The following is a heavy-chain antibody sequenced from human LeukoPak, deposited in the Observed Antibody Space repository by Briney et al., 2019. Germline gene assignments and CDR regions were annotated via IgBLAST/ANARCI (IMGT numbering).Heavy chain of an antibody. V-gene: IGHV1-46*01. CDR2: INPSGGST. CDR3: ARVAIFGVVTLDAFDT. Sequence: ASVKVSCKASGYTFTSYYMHWVRQAPGQGLEWMGIINPSGGSTSYAQKFQGRVTMTRDTSTSTVYMELSSLRSEDTAVYYCARVAIFGVVTLDAFDTWGQGTMVTVSS. CDR1: GYTFTSYY. D-gene: IGHD3-3*01. J-gene: IGHJ3*02.